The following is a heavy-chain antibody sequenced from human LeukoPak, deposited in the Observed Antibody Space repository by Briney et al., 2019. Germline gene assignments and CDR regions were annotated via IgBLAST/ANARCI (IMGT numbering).Heavy chain of an antibody. CDR1: GGTFNNYA. Sequence: SVKVSCKASGGTFNNYAISWARQAPGQGLEWMGRIIPLFPTTHSAQKFQGRLTLTTDESTNTAHMELSSLRSEDTAVYYCASNKGIIPEVFHSWGQGTMVTVSS. D-gene: IGHD3-16*02. CDR3: ASNKGIIPEVFHS. V-gene: IGHV1-69*05. CDR2: IIPLFPTT. J-gene: IGHJ3*02.